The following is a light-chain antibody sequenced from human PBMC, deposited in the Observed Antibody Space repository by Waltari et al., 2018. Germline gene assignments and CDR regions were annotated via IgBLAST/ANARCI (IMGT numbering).Light chain of an antibody. CDR3: QQYNNWPPMT. CDR2: DAS. CDR1: QSVSRN. Sequence: EVVMTQSPATLSVSPGERAPLSCRASQSVSRNLAWYQQKPRQAPRLLISDASARATGIPARFSGSGSGTEFTLTISSLQSEDFAVYYCQQYNNWPPMTFGQGTKVEIK. V-gene: IGKV3-15*01. J-gene: IGKJ1*01.